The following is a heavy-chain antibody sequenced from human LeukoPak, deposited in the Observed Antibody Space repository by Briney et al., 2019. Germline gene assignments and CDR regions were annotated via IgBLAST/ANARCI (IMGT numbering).Heavy chain of an antibody. V-gene: IGHV3-30-3*01. CDR3: ARDHFRVVVMTVHYYYYGMDV. D-gene: IGHD2-8*01. CDR2: ISSDGDNK. J-gene: IGHJ6*02. CDR1: GFTSSTYA. Sequence: PGRSLRLSCAASGFTSSTYAMHWVRQAPGKGLEWVAVISSDGDNKYYADSVKGRFTISRDNSKNALFLQMNSLRADDTAVYYCARDHFRVVVMTVHYYYYGMDVWGQGTTVTVSS.